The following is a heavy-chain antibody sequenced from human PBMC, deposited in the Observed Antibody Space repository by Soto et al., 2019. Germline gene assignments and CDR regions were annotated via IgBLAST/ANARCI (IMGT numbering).Heavy chain of an antibody. CDR2: IKLDGSER. Sequence: EVQLVESGGTLVQPGGSLRLSCEAYGFTFNNYWMSWVRQAPGKGLEWVANIKLDGSERYYVDSVKGRFTISRDNANNSLLLQMNSLRAEDTAVYYCARAVKLAVPAATGYFDFWGQGTLVTVSS. CDR3: ARAVKLAVPAATGYFDF. D-gene: IGHD6-13*01. J-gene: IGHJ4*02. V-gene: IGHV3-7*03. CDR1: GFTFNNYW.